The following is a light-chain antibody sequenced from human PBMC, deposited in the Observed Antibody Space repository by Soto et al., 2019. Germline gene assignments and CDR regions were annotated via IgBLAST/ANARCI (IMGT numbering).Light chain of an antibody. J-gene: IGLJ1*01. CDR1: NSNIGAGYD. CDR3: QSYDSRLSNYV. Sequence: QSVLTQPPSVSGAPGQRVTISCTGSNSNIGAGYDVHWYQQFPGTAPKLFIYGNINRPSGVPDRFSGSKSGPSASLAITGLQAEDEADYYCQSYDSRLSNYVFGGGTKVTV. CDR2: GNI. V-gene: IGLV1-40*01.